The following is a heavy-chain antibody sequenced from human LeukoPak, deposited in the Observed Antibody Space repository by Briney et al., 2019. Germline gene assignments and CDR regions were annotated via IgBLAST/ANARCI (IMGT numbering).Heavy chain of an antibody. CDR2: FYYTGST. D-gene: IGHD4-11*01. CDR3: ARLRRMTKVTARIHNYFDP. V-gene: IGHV4-39*01. CDR1: GGSISSGAYY. J-gene: IGHJ5*02. Sequence: NPSETLSLTCVVSGGSISSGAYYWGWIRQPPGKGLEWIGSFYYTGSTYYNPSLKSRVTMSVDTSKNQLSLKLTSGTAADTALYYCARLRRMTKVTARIHNYFDPWGQGILVTVSS.